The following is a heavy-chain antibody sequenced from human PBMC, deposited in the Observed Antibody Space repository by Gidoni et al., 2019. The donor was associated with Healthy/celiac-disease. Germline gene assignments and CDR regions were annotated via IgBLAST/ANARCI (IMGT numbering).Heavy chain of an antibody. V-gene: IGHV3-11*01. CDR3: ARLLHYYYGMDV. D-gene: IGHD2-15*01. J-gene: IGHJ6*02. Sequence: QVQLVGSGGGFVKPGGSLRLSCSASGFTFSDYYMSWIRQAPGKGLEWVSYSGSSGSTIYYADSGKGRVTISRDNAKNSLYLQMNSLRAEDTAVYYCARLLHYYYGMDVWGQGTTVTVSS. CDR2: SGSSGSTI. CDR1: GFTFSDYY.